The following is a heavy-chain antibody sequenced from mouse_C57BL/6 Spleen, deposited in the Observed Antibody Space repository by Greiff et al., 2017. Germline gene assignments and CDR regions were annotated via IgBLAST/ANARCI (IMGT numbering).Heavy chain of an antibody. J-gene: IGHJ3*01. D-gene: IGHD2-4*01. CDR1: GFTFSSYA. Sequence: EVQLVESGGGLVKPGGSLKLSCAASGFTFSSYAMSWVRQTPEKRLEWVATISDGGSYTYYPDNVKGRFTISRDNAKNNLYLQMSHLKSEDTAMYYCARDNDYDPGWFAYWGQGTLVTVSA. CDR3: ARDNDYDPGWFAY. V-gene: IGHV5-4*01. CDR2: ISDGGSYT.